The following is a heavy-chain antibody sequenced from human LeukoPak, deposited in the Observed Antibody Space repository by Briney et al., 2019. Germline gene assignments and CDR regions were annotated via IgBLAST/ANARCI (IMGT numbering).Heavy chain of an antibody. CDR3: ARTAARYYMDV. D-gene: IGHD6-6*01. CDR1: GGSISSYY. CDR2: FHYSGST. Sequence: SETLSLTCTVSGGSISSYYWSWIRQPPGKGLEWIGYFHYSGSTNYNPSLKSRVTISVDTSKNQFSLKLSSVTAADTAVYYRARTAARYYMDVWGKGTTVTVSS. V-gene: IGHV4-59*01. J-gene: IGHJ6*03.